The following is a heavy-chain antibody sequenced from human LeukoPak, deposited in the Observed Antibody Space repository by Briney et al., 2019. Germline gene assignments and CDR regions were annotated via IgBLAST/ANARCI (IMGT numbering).Heavy chain of an antibody. CDR1: GFTFADYT. D-gene: IGHD5-12*01. Sequence: GGSLRLSCAASGFTFADYTMHWVRQAPGKGLEWVSLISWDGGSTYYADSVKGRFTISRDNSKNSLYLQMNSLRTEDTALYYCAKDGAPYSGYGGFDYWGQGTLVTVSS. J-gene: IGHJ4*02. V-gene: IGHV3-43*01. CDR3: AKDGAPYSGYGGFDY. CDR2: ISWDGGST.